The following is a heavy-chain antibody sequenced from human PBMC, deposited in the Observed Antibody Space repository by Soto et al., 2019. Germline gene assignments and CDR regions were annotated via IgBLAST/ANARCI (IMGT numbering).Heavy chain of an antibody. CDR2: IYSGGST. J-gene: IGHJ4*02. CDR3: ARGRTYDFWSLFDY. CDR1: GFTVSSNY. V-gene: IGHV3-53*01. Sequence: GGSLRLSCAASGFTVSSNYMSWVRQAPGKGLEWVSVIYSGGSTYYADSVKGRFTISRDNSKNTLYLQMNSLRAEDTAVYYCARGRTYDFWSLFDYWGQGTLVTVSS. D-gene: IGHD3-3*01.